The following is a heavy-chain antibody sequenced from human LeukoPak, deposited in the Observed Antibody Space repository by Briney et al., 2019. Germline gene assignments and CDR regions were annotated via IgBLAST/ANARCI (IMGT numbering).Heavy chain of an antibody. CDR3: ATDPWVSRIAAREYYYHYMDV. J-gene: IGHJ6*03. CDR1: GFTVSSNY. V-gene: IGHV3-66*01. Sequence: GGSLRLSCAASGFTVSSNYMSWVGQAPGKGLEGVSVIYSGGSTYYADSVKGRFTISRDNSKNTLYLQMNRLSAEHTAVYYCATDPWVSRIAAREYYYHYMDVWGKGPTVPVSS. D-gene: IGHD6-6*01. CDR2: IYSGGST.